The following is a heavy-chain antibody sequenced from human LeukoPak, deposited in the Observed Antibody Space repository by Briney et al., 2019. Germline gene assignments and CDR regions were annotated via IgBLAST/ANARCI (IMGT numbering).Heavy chain of an antibody. V-gene: IGHV1-69*05. CDR3: AREKGYYYGSGKYHMDV. CDR2: IIPIFGTA. CDR1: GGTFSSYA. Sequence: ASVKVSCKASGGTFSSYAISWVRQAPGQGLEWMGGIIPIFGTANYAQKFQGRVTITTNESTSTAYMELSSLRSEDTAVYYCAREKGYYYGSGKYHMDVWGKGTTVTVSS. D-gene: IGHD3-10*01. J-gene: IGHJ6*03.